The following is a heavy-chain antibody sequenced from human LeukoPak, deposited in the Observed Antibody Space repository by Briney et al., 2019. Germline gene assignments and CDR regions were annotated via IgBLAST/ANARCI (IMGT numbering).Heavy chain of an antibody. V-gene: IGHV3-23*01. J-gene: IGHJ6*02. CDR2: ISGSGGGT. Sequence: PGGSLRLSCAASGFTFTSYAMNWVRQAPGKGLEWVSAISGSGGGTYEADSVKGRFTISRDNSKNTLYLQMNSLRAEDTAVYYCARGYYGSGSDPGMDVWGQGTTVTVSS. CDR3: ARGYYGSGSDPGMDV. D-gene: IGHD3-10*01. CDR1: GFTFTSYA.